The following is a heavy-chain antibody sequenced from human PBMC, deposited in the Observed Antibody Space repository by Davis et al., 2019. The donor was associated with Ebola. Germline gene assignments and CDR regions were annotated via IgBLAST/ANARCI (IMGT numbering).Heavy chain of an antibody. V-gene: IGHV1-69*02. CDR3: ARAQFPTTRDH. CDR2: IIPILGIA. Sequence: AASVTVSCKASVGTFSSYTISWVRQAPGQGLEWMGRIIPILGIANYAQKFPGRVTITADKSTSTAYMEVGSLRSDDTAVYYCARAQFPTTRDHWGQGTLVTVSS. D-gene: IGHD1-1*01. J-gene: IGHJ4*02. CDR1: VGTFSSYT.